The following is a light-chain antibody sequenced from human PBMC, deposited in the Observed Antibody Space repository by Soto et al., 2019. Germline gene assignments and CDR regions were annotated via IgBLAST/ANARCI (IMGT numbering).Light chain of an antibody. Sequence: DIVLTQSPGTLSLSPGERATLSCRASQSVSNSYLAWYQQKPGQAPRLLIYGPSSRATGIPDRFSGSGSGTDFTLTISRLEPGDFAAYYCQQYGSSPLSFGGGTRVETK. J-gene: IGKJ4*01. CDR2: GPS. V-gene: IGKV3-20*01. CDR3: QQYGSSPLS. CDR1: QSVSNSY.